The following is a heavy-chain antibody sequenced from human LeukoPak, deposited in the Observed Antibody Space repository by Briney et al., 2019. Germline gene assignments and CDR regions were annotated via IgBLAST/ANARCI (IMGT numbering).Heavy chain of an antibody. CDR3: ARDLHYYDSSGYTYYFDY. J-gene: IGHJ4*02. D-gene: IGHD3-22*01. CDR1: GFTFSDYH. Sequence: GGSLRLSRAASGFTFSDYHMSWIRQAPGKGLEWVSYISSSGSTIYYADSVKGRFTISRDNAKISLYRQMNSMRAEDTAVYYCARDLHYYDSSGYTYYFDYWGQGTLVTVSS. V-gene: IGHV3-11*01. CDR2: ISSSGSTI.